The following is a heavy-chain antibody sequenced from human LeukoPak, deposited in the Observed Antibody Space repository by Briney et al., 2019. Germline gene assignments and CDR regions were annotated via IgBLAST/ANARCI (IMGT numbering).Heavy chain of an antibody. CDR1: GFTFTNYW. Sequence: GGSLRLSCAASGFTFTNYWIHWVRQVPGKGLMWVSRISGDGSRTNYADSVKGRFTISRDNAKNTVYLQMNSLRAEDTAVYSCARCSSSSGGPQYYLDFWGQGTLVTVSS. J-gene: IGHJ4*02. V-gene: IGHV3-74*01. D-gene: IGHD6-6*01. CDR2: ISGDGSRT. CDR3: ARCSSSSGGPQYYLDF.